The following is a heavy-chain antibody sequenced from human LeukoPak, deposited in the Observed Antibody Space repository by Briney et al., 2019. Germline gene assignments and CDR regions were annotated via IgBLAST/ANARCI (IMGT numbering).Heavy chain of an antibody. D-gene: IGHD4-11*01. J-gene: IGHJ4*02. CDR1: GFTFNSYA. V-gene: IGHV3-23*01. Sequence: GGSLRLSCAASGFTFNSYAMTWVRQAPGKGLEWVSGISGSGGSTYYADSVKGRFTISRDNSKNTLYLQMNSLRAEDTAVYYCAKEGQYSNYVGYWGQGTLVTVSS. CDR3: AKEGQYSNYVGY. CDR2: ISGSGGST.